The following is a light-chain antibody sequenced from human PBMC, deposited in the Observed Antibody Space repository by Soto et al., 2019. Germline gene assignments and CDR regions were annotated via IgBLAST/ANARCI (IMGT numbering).Light chain of an antibody. CDR2: DAS. Sequence: EIVLTQSPATLSLSPGERATLSCRASQSVTKFLAWYQHKPGQAPRLLIYDASNRATGIPARFSGSGSGTDFTLSISGLEPEDFALYYCQQRSSWLLTFGGGTKVDIK. CDR3: QQRSSWLLT. CDR1: QSVTKF. V-gene: IGKV3-11*01. J-gene: IGKJ4*01.